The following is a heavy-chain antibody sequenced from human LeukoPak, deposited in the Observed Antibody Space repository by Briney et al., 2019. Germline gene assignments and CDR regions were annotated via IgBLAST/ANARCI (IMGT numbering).Heavy chain of an antibody. CDR3: ARELRGDFDY. D-gene: IGHD4-17*01. V-gene: IGHV4-59*12. CDR1: GGSISSYY. J-gene: IGHJ4*02. Sequence: SETLSLTCTVSGGSISSYYWSWIRQPPGKGLEWIGYIYYSGSTNYNPSLKSRVTMSVDTSKNQFSLKLSSVTAADTAVYYCARELRGDFDYWGQGTLVTVSS. CDR2: IYYSGST.